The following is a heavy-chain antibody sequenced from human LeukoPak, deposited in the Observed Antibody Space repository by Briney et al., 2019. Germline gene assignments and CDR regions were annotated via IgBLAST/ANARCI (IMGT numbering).Heavy chain of an antibody. Sequence: GGSLRLSCAASGFXFSTYSISWVRQAPGKGLEWVANIKQDGSEKYYVDAVKGRFTISRDNAKNSLYLQMNSLRAEDTAVYCCARGPTYVVYWGQGTLVTVSS. D-gene: IGHD3-16*01. CDR1: GFXFSTYS. CDR2: IKQDGSEK. CDR3: ARGPTYVVY. J-gene: IGHJ4*02. V-gene: IGHV3-7*04.